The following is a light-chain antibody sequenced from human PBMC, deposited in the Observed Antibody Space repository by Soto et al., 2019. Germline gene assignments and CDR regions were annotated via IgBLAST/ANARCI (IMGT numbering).Light chain of an antibody. Sequence: EIVMTQSPATLSVSPGDRATLSCRASQSVRSYLAWYQQKPGQSPRLLISGASTRATGFPARFSGSGSGTEFTLTISNLQSEDFAVYYCQQYYTWPRTFGQGTKVDIK. V-gene: IGKV3-15*01. CDR3: QQYYTWPRT. CDR1: QSVRSY. CDR2: GAS. J-gene: IGKJ1*01.